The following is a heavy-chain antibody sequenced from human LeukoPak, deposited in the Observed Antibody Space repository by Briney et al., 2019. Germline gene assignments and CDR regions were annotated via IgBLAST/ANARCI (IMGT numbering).Heavy chain of an antibody. CDR3: ARRVGFYGSGSLNYFDL. CDR2: IFRTGST. Sequence: PSETLSLTCTVSGVSIGTSSYYWGWIRQPPGKGLEWIGSIFRTGSTYYSASLKSRLSISVDTSKNHIVLKLTSVTAADTAVYFCARRVGFYGSGSLNYFDLWGQGILVSVSS. D-gene: IGHD3-10*01. V-gene: IGHV4-39*02. J-gene: IGHJ4*01. CDR1: GVSIGTSSYY.